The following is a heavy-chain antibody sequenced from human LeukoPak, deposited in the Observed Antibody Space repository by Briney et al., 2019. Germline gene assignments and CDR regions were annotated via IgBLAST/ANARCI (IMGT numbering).Heavy chain of an antibody. V-gene: IGHV1-2*02. Sequence: ASVKVSCKASGYTFTGYYMHWVRQAPGQGLEWMGWTNPNSGGTNYAQKFQGRVTMTRDTSISTAYMELSRLRSDDTAVYYCARDPSGSYSEDAFDIWGQGTMVTVSS. J-gene: IGHJ3*02. CDR3: ARDPSGSYSEDAFDI. D-gene: IGHD1-26*01. CDR1: GYTFTGYY. CDR2: TNPNSGGT.